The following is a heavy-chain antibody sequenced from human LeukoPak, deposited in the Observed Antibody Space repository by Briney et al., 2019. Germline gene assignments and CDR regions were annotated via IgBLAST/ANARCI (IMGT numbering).Heavy chain of an antibody. J-gene: IGHJ4*02. D-gene: IGHD3-3*02. CDR3: ARDVSLFDY. CDR2: IWYDGSNK. V-gene: IGHV3-33*01. Sequence: GRSLRLSSAASGFTFSSYGMHWVRQAPGKGLEWLAVIWYDGSNKYYADSVKGRFTISRDNSKNTLYLQMNSLRAEDTAVYYCARDVSLFDYWGQGTLVTVSS. CDR1: GFTFSSYG.